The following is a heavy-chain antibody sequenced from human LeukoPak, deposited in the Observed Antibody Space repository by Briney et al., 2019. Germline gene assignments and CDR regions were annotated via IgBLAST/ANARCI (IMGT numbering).Heavy chain of an antibody. D-gene: IGHD3-10*01. CDR3: TKDITPGGADV. J-gene: IGHJ6*02. V-gene: IGHV3-9*01. Sequence: GGSLRLSCVASGFTLDRYAMPWVRQAPGKGLEWVAGFSLDTDRIDYADSVKGRFTVSKDDAKKTLYLQMNNLRTEDTALYFCTKDITPGGADVWGQGTTVTVSS. CDR2: FSLDTDRI. CDR1: GFTLDRYA.